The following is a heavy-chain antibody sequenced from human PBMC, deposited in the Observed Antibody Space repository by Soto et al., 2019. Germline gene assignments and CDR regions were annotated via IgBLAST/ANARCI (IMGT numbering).Heavy chain of an antibody. Sequence: GGSLRLSCAASGFTFSSYGMHWVRQAPGKGLEWVAVISYDGSNKYYADSVKGRFTISRDNSKNTLYLQMNSLRAEDTAVYYCLNGDYYVGPGTLVTVSS. CDR3: LNGDYY. V-gene: IGHV3-30*03. CDR1: GFTFSSYG. J-gene: IGHJ4*02. CDR2: ISYDGSNK. D-gene: IGHD3-16*01.